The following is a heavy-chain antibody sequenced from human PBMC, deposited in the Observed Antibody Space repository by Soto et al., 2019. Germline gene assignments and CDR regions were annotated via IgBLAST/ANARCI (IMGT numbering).Heavy chain of an antibody. V-gene: IGHV3-74*01. CDR1: GFTFSSYW. CDR2: INSDGSST. Sequence: GGSLRLSCAASGFTFSSYWMHWVRQAPGKGLVWVSRINSDGSSTSYADSVKGRFTISRDNAKNTLYLQMNSLRAEDTAVYYCASPTGYSSSWYDMWGQGTLVTVSS. CDR3: ASPTGYSSSWYDM. D-gene: IGHD6-13*01. J-gene: IGHJ4*02.